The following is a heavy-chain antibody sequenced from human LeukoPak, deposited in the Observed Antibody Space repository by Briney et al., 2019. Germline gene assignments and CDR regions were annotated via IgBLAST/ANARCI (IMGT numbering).Heavy chain of an antibody. V-gene: IGHV3-15*01. Sequence: GGSLRLSCAASGINFSNAWLTWVRQAPGKGLEWVGRIKSKKDGEITDYAAPVKGRFTISRDDSKDTLYLQMISLITEDTAVYYCSTGGGVLRFLGGQGTLVTVSS. D-gene: IGHD3-3*01. CDR1: GINFSNAW. CDR2: IKSKKDGEIT. CDR3: STGGGVLRFL. J-gene: IGHJ4*02.